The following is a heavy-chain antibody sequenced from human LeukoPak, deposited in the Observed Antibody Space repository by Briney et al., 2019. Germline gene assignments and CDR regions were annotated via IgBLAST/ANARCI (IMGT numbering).Heavy chain of an antibody. Sequence: SETLSLTCAVSGGSISPYYWMWIRQPPGKGLEWIGYISYSVSTSFNPSLKSRVTISLGTSTNQVSLKLRSVTAADTAVYYCARAGSYRLTTTLWGQGTLVTVSS. D-gene: IGHD4-17*01. CDR1: GGSISPYY. CDR3: ARAGSYRLTTTL. CDR2: ISYSVST. V-gene: IGHV4-59*01. J-gene: IGHJ4*02.